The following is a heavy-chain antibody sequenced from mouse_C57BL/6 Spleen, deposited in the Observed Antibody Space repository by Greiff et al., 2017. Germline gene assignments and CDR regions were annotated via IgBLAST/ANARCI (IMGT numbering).Heavy chain of an antibody. CDR3: AGSQTGWFAY. J-gene: IGHJ3*01. D-gene: IGHD4-1*01. CDR2: IDPANGNT. Sequence: VQLQQSVAGLVRPGASVKLSCTASGFNIKNTYMHWVKQRPEQGLEWIGRIDPANGNTKYAPKFQGRATITADTSSTTAYLPLSSLTSEDTVFYCGAGSQTGWFAYWGRGTLVTVSA. V-gene: IGHV14-3*01. CDR1: GFNIKNTY.